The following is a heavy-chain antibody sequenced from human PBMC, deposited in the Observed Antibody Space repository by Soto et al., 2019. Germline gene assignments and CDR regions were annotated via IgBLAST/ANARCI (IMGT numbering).Heavy chain of an antibody. Sequence: SETLSLTCTVSGGSITSGDNYYWGWIRQPPGKGLEYIGSVHYNGRTYYNPSLKSRVTVSADTSKNQFSLKLTSVTAADTAVYYCASHLRPTNWGGGYFDYWGQGPLVTLSS. CDR3: ASHLRPTNWGGGYFDY. CDR1: GGSITSGDNYY. V-gene: IGHV4-39*01. J-gene: IGHJ4*02. D-gene: IGHD7-27*01. CDR2: VHYNGRT.